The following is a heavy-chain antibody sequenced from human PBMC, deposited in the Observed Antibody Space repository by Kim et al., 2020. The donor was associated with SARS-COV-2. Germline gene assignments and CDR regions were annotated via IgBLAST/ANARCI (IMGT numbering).Heavy chain of an antibody. CDR2: INSDGGTT. CDR3: ASRRYTGTYYYFDY. Sequence: GGSLRLSCSASGFTFSSYWIHWVRQAPGKGLVWVSRINSDGGTTSYADSVKGWFTISRDNAKSTLYLQMNSLRAEDTAVYYCASRRYTGTYYYFDYWGQGTLVTVSS. D-gene: IGHD1-26*01. J-gene: IGHJ4*02. CDR1: GFTFSSYW. V-gene: IGHV3-74*01.